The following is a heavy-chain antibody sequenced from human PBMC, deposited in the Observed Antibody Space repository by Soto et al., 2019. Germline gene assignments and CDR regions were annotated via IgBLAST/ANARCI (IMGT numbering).Heavy chain of an antibody. CDR1: GGSSSSDGYY. CDR2: IYYSGNT. D-gene: IGHD3-10*01. CDR3: AREPPRGGFGRRWFDP. J-gene: IGHJ5*02. Sequence: QVQLQESGPGLVKPSQTLSLTCTVSGGSSSSDGYYWNWIRQHPGKGLDWIGNIYYSGNTYYNPSLKSRVNISVDTSKNQFSLMLSSVTAADTAVYYCAREPPRGGFGRRWFDPWGQGTLVTVSS. V-gene: IGHV4-31*03.